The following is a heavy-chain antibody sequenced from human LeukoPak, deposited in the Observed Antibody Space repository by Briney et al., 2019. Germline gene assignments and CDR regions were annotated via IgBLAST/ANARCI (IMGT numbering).Heavy chain of an antibody. CDR3: ARVRITMVRGVIGYGAFDI. CDR1: GYTFTSYA. V-gene: IGHV1-3*01. J-gene: IGHJ3*02. CDR2: INAGNGNT. Sequence: ASVKVSCKASGYTFTSYAMHWVRQAPGQRLEWMGWINAGNGNTKYSQKFQGRVTITRDTSASTAYMELSSLRSKDTAVYYCARVRITMVRGVIGYGAFDIWGQGTMVTVSS. D-gene: IGHD3-10*01.